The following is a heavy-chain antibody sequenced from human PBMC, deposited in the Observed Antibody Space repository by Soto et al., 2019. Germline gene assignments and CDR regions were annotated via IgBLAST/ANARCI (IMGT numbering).Heavy chain of an antibody. V-gene: IGHV3-33*01. D-gene: IGHD2-8*01. CDR1: GFTFSSYG. CDR3: ARDRGGGYYTTGVCNDAFDI. J-gene: IGHJ3*02. CDR2: IWYDGSNK. Sequence: QVQLVESGGGVVQPGRSLRLSCVASGFTFSSYGMHWVRQAPGKGLEWVAVIWYDGSNKYYADSVKGRFTISRDNSNNKLYLQMNSLAAEDTAVYYCARDRGGGYYTTGVCNDAFDIWGQGTMVTVSS.